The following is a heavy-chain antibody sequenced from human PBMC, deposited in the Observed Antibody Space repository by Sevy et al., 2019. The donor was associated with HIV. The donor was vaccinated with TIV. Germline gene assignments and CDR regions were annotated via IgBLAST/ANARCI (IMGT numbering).Heavy chain of an antibody. CDR2: ISHDGSYQ. D-gene: IGHD3-16*01. Sequence: GGSLRLSCAASRFTFSTYDIHWVRQAPGKGLEWVAVISHDGSYQYYPGSVKGRFTISRDDSKNKAYLQMNSLRADDSGVYYCAKGQGYDYIWGNERSEYYFDYWGQGTLVTVSS. J-gene: IGHJ4*02. V-gene: IGHV3-30*18. CDR1: RFTFSTYD. CDR3: AKGQGYDYIWGNERSEYYFDY.